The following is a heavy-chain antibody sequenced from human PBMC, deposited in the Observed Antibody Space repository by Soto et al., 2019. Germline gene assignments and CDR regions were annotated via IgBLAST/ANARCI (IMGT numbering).Heavy chain of an antibody. Sequence: EVQLVESGGGLVQPGGSLRLSCAASGFTFSNHWMSWVRQTPGKGLEWVANIKQDGSETDYVDSVRGRFTISRDNAKNSLYLQMNNLRAEDTALYSCARDFSEREDYWGRGTLVTVSS. CDR1: GFTFSNHW. J-gene: IGHJ4*02. CDR2: IKQDGSET. D-gene: IGHD1-26*01. V-gene: IGHV3-7*01. CDR3: ARDFSEREDY.